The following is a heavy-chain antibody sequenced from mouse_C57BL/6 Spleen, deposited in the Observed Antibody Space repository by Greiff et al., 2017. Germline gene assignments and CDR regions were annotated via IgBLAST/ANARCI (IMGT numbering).Heavy chain of an antibody. CDR3: ARLQTGTWFAY. D-gene: IGHD4-1*01. CDR2: IRNKANGYTT. Sequence: EVKVVESGGGLVQPGGSLSLSCAASGFTFTDSYMSWVRQPPGKALEWLGFIRNKANGYTTEYSASVKGRFTISRDNSQSILYLQMNALRAEDSATYYCARLQTGTWFAYWGQGTLVTVSA. CDR1: GFTFTDSY. V-gene: IGHV7-3*01. J-gene: IGHJ3*01.